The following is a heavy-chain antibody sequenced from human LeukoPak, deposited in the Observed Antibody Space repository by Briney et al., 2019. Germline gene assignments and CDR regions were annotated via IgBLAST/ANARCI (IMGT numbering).Heavy chain of an antibody. Sequence: ASVKVSCKVSGYTLTELSMHWVRQAPGKGLEWMGGFDPEDGETIYAQKFQGRVTMTEDTSTDTAYMELSSPRSEDTAVYYCATESLSGSYTGVLPFDYWGQGTLVTVSS. CDR3: ATESLSGSYTGVLPFDY. CDR1: GYTLTELS. D-gene: IGHD1-26*01. V-gene: IGHV1-24*01. CDR2: FDPEDGET. J-gene: IGHJ4*02.